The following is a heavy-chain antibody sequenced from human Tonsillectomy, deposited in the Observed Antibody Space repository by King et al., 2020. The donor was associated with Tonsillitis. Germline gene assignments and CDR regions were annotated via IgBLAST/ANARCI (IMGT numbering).Heavy chain of an antibody. J-gene: IGHJ4*02. D-gene: IGHD4-11*01. CDR1: GFTFSNYA. CDR2: ISGSGGST. Sequence: VQLVESGGGLVQPGGSLRLSCEASGFTFSNYAMGWVRQAPGKGLEWVSAISGSGGSTYYADSVKGRVSMSRDNSKNTLYLQRNSLRAEDTALYYCAKDTYSNYRFPSSFDSWGQGTLVTVSS. CDR3: AKDTYSNYRFPSSFDS. V-gene: IGHV3-23*04.